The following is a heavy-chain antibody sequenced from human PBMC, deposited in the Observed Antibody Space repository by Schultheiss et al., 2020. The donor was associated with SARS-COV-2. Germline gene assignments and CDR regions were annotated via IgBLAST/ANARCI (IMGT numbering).Heavy chain of an antibody. V-gene: IGHV4-34*01. D-gene: IGHD1-7*01. CDR2: INHSGST. CDR3: ARGRKNYSPREGYYYYMDV. J-gene: IGHJ6*03. Sequence: GSLRLSCAASGFTFSSYGMHWIRQPPGKGLEWIGEINHSGSTNYNPSLKSRVTISVDTSKNQFSLKLSSVTAADTAVYYCARGRKNYSPREGYYYYMDVWGQGTTVTVSS. CDR1: GFTFSSYG.